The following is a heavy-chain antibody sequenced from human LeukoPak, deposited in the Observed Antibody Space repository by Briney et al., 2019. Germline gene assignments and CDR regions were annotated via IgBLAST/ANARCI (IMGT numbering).Heavy chain of an antibody. V-gene: IGHV4-59*01. D-gene: IGHD1-1*01. J-gene: IGHJ4*02. CDR2: IYYSGST. Sequence: PSETLSLTCTVSGGSISSYYWSWIRQPPGKGLEWIGYIYYSGSTNYNPSLKSRVTISVDTSKNQFSLKLSSVTAADTAVYYYARVAQLERHADYWGQGTLVTVSS. CDR1: GGSISSYY. CDR3: ARVAQLERHADY.